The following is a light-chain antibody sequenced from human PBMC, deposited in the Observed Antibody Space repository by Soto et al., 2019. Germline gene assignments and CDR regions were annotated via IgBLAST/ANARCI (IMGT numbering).Light chain of an antibody. CDR2: DAS. V-gene: IGKV3-15*01. Sequence: EIVMTQSPATLSVSPGERATLSCRASQSVNSNLAWYRQNPGQAPRLLISDASTRATAVPARFSGRGSGTECTITISSLQSEDSGIYYCQQYNFWPQLTFGGGTKVEI. CDR3: QQYNFWPQLT. J-gene: IGKJ4*01. CDR1: QSVNSN.